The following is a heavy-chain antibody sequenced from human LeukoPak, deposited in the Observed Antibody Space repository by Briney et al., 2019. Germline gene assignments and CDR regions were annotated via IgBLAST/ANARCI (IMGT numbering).Heavy chain of an antibody. V-gene: IGHV3-30*18. CDR2: ISYDGSNE. CDR3: AKEFNRGLPDY. D-gene: IGHD2-21*01. Sequence: PGGSLRLSCAVSGLSFSTSWMDWVRQAPGKGLEWVAVISYDGSNEYYADSVEGRFTISRDNSKNTLYLQMSSPRAEDTAVYYCAKEFNRGLPDYWGQGTLVTVPS. CDR1: GLSFSTSW. J-gene: IGHJ4*02.